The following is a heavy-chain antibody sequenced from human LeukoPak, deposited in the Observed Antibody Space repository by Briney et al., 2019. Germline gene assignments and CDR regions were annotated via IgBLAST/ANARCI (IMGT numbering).Heavy chain of an antibody. J-gene: IGHJ4*02. V-gene: IGHV3-21*01. Sequence: GGSLRLSCAASGFTFSSYSMNWVPQAPGKGLEWVSSISSSGGYIYYADSVKGRFTISRDNAKNSLYLQMNSLRAEDTAVYYCARDSGTSYSSGWYDYWGQGTLVSVSS. D-gene: IGHD6-19*01. CDR3: ARDSGTSYSSGWYDY. CDR2: ISSSGGYI. CDR1: GFTFSSYS.